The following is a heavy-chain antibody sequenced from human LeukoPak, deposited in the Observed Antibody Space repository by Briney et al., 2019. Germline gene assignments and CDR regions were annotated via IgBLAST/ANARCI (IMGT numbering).Heavy chain of an antibody. Sequence: PSETLSLTCAVSGYSISSGYYWGWIRPPPGKGLEWIGSIYHSGSTYYNPSLKSRVAISVDTSKNQFSLKLSSVTAADTAVYYCASLIPIAARLYDYWGQGTLVTVSS. J-gene: IGHJ4*02. V-gene: IGHV4-38-2*01. D-gene: IGHD6-6*01. CDR1: GYSISSGYY. CDR3: ASLIPIAARLYDY. CDR2: IYHSGST.